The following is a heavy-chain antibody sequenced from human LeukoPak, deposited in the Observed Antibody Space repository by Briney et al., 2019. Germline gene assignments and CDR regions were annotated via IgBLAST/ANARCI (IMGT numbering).Heavy chain of an antibody. CDR1: GFTLSNYW. D-gene: IGHD1-14*01. V-gene: IGHV3-74*01. CDR2: MNSDGSSR. CDR3: AREGSTALTPAFDI. J-gene: IGHJ3*02. Sequence: GGSLRLSRAASGFTLSNYWMHWVRQAPGKGLVWVSRMNSDGSSRTYADSVKGRFTISRDNAKNTLYLQMNSLRGEDTAVYYCAREGSTALTPAFDIWGQGTMVTVSS.